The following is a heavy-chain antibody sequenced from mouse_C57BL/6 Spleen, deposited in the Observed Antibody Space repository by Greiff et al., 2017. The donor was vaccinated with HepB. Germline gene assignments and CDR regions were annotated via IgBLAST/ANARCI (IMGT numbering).Heavy chain of an antibody. CDR3: ARWDTTVVGYFDY. D-gene: IGHD1-1*01. Sequence: VQLQQSGAELVKPGASVKLSCKASGYTFTSYWMHWVKQRPGRGLEWIGRIDPNSGGTKYNEKFKSKATLTVDKPSSTAYMQLSSLTSEDSAVYYCARWDTTVVGYFDYWGQGTTLTVSS. J-gene: IGHJ2*01. CDR2: IDPNSGGT. CDR1: GYTFTSYW. V-gene: IGHV1-72*01.